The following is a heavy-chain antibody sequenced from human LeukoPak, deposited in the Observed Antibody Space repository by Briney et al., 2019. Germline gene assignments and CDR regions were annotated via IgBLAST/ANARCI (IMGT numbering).Heavy chain of an antibody. D-gene: IGHD3-10*01. CDR3: AKDANYGSGSSFEY. CDR2: LSGSGITT. J-gene: IGHJ4*02. V-gene: IGHV3-23*01. CDR1: GFTFSNST. Sequence: GGSLRLSCAASGFTFSNSTMSWVRQAPGKGLEWVSTLSGSGITTYYADSVKGRFTISRDNSKNTLFLQMNSLRAEDTAVYYCAKDANYGSGSSFEYWGQGTLVTVSS.